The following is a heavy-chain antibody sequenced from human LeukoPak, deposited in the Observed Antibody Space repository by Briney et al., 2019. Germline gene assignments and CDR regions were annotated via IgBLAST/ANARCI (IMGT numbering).Heavy chain of an antibody. V-gene: IGHV3-30*18. CDR2: ISYEGSDK. CDR1: GFTFSSYG. D-gene: IGHD2-21*01. J-gene: IGHJ6*02. CDR3: AKDLVPTLYYGMDV. Sequence: PGGSLRLSCAASGFTFSSYGMHWVRQAPGKGLEWVAVISYEGSDKYYADSVTGRFTISRDNSKNTLYLQMNSLRAEDTAVYYCAKDLVPTLYYGMDVSGQGTTVTVSS.